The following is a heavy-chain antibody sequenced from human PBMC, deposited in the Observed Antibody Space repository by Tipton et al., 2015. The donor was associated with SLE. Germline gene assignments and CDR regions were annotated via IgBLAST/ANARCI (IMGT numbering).Heavy chain of an antibody. CDR1: GYTFTSYA. CDR2: INAGNGNT. CDR3: ARDGGGGDFSVWYFDL. D-gene: IGHD3-3*01. V-gene: IGHV1-3*01. Sequence: QSGPEVKKPGASVKVSCKASGYTFTSYAMHWVRQAPGQRLEWMGWINAGNGNTKFSQKFQGRVTITRDTSASTAYMELSSLRSEDTAVYYCARDGGGGDFSVWYFDLWGRGTLVTVSS. J-gene: IGHJ2*01.